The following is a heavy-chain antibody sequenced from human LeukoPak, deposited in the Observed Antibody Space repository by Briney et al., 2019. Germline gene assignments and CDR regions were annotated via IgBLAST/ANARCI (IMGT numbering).Heavy chain of an antibody. D-gene: IGHD6-13*01. J-gene: IGHJ4*02. V-gene: IGHV3-30*02. CDR1: GFTFSSYG. Sequence: GGSLRLSCAASGFTFSSYGMHWVRQAPGKGLEWVAFIRYDGSNKYYADSVKGRFAISRDNSKNTLYLQMNSLRAEDTAVYYCAKEREGIAAAGTRDFDYWGQGTLVTVSS. CDR2: IRYDGSNK. CDR3: AKEREGIAAAGTRDFDY.